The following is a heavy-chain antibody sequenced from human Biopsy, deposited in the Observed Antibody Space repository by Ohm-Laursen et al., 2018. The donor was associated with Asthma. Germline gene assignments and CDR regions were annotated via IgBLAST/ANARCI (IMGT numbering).Heavy chain of an antibody. Sequence: SVKVSCKSLGGTFNTYVIGWVRQAPGQGLEWMGGIKSVFGTITYPQKFQDRVTITADDSTSTVYMELSSLRSEDTAVYYCARKAGSCISRTCYSLDFWGQGTLVTVSS. V-gene: IGHV1-69*13. CDR1: GGTFNTYV. CDR2: IKSVFGTI. J-gene: IGHJ4*02. CDR3: ARKAGSCISRTCYSLDF. D-gene: IGHD2-2*01.